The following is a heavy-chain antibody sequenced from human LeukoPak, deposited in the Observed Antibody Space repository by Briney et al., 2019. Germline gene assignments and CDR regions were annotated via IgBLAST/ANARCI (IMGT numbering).Heavy chain of an antibody. CDR3: ARQGWEWELLGSGSFDY. J-gene: IGHJ4*02. CDR1: GYSISSGYY. Sequence: SETLSLTCAVSGYSISSGYYWGWIRQPPRKGLEWIGSIYHSGSTYYNPSLKSRVTISVDTSKNQFSLKLSSVTAADTAVYYCARQGWEWELLGSGSFDYWGQGTLVTVSS. D-gene: IGHD1-26*01. V-gene: IGHV4-38-2*01. CDR2: IYHSGST.